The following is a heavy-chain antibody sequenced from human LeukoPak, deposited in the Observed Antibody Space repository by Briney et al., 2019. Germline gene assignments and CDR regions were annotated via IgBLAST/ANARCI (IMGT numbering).Heavy chain of an antibody. V-gene: IGHV4-59*01. Sequence: SETLSLTCTVSGGSISSYYWSWIRQPPGKGLEWIGYIYYSGSTNYNPSLKSRVTISVGTSKNQFSLKLSAVTAADTAVYYCARRGYSYGRRDYYYGMDVWGQGTTVTASS. J-gene: IGHJ6*02. D-gene: IGHD5-18*01. CDR1: GGSISSYY. CDR3: ARRGYSYGRRDYYYGMDV. CDR2: IYYSGST.